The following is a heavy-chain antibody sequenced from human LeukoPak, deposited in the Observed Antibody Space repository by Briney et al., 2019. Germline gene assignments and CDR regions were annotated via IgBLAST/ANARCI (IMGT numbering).Heavy chain of an antibody. CDR1: GVSISSYY. CDR2: IYYSGST. CDR3: AREPGGAEYSGYDPFDF. J-gene: IGHJ4*02. V-gene: IGHV4-59*12. Sequence: SETLSLTCTVSGVSISSYYWSWIRQPPGKGLEWIGYIYYSGSTNYNPSLKSRVTISVDTSKNQFSLKLNSVTPEDTAVYYCAREPGGAEYSGYDPFDFWGQGTLVTVSS. D-gene: IGHD5-12*01.